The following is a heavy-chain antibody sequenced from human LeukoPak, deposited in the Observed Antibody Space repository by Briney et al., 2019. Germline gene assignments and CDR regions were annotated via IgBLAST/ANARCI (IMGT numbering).Heavy chain of an antibody. D-gene: IGHD3-3*01. CDR2: IVGSGVNT. J-gene: IGHJ4*02. CDR3: AKDSTIFGANTHFDY. V-gene: IGHV3-23*01. Sequence: AGSLRLSCAASAFTFSSYALSWVRQAPGKGLEWVSAIVGSGVNTYYADSVKGRFTISRDNSKNTLYLQMNSLRVEDTAVYYCAKDSTIFGANTHFDYWGQGTLVTVSS. CDR1: AFTFSSYA.